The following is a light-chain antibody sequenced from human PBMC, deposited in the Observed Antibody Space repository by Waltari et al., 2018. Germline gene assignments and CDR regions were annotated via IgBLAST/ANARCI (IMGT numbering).Light chain of an antibody. V-gene: IGKV3-15*01. CDR3: QQYNNWPGT. CDR1: QSVSSN. Sequence: EIVMTQSPATLSVSPGERATLSCRASQSVSSNLAWYQQKPGQAPRLLIYGASTRATGIPARFRGSGSGTEFTLTISSLQSEDFAVYSCQQYNNWPGTFGQGTKVEIK. CDR2: GAS. J-gene: IGKJ1*01.